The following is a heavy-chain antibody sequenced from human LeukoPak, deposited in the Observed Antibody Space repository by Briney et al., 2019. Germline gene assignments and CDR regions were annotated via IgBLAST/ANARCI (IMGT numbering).Heavy chain of an antibody. CDR2: INTDGSST. Sequence: PGGSLRLSCLASGFTFSNSWMTWVRQAPGKGLVWVSRINTDGSSTSYADSVKGRFTISRDNAKNTLYLQMNSLRAEDTAVYYCARESGIAAALDLWGQGTLVTVSS. CDR3: ARESGIAAALDL. J-gene: IGHJ5*02. V-gene: IGHV3-74*01. CDR1: GFTFSNSW. D-gene: IGHD6-13*01.